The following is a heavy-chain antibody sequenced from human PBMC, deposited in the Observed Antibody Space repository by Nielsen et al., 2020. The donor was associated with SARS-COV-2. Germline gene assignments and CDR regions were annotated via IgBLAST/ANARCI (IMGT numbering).Heavy chain of an antibody. Sequence: GESLKISCEASGFTFSTYDMHWVRQAPGKGLEWVSGIETAGGSSYSVSVKGRFSISRDNSKKFLYLQMDSLEAGDTAVYYCARGERFANTALRNYYGMDVWGQGTTVTVSS. D-gene: IGHD3-16*01. J-gene: IGHJ6*02. CDR1: GFTFSTYD. CDR2: IETAGGS. V-gene: IGHV3-13*01. CDR3: ARGERFANTALRNYYGMDV.